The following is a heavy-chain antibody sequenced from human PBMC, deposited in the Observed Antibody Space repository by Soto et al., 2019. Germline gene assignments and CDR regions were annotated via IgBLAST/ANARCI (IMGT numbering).Heavy chain of an antibody. Sequence: QVQLVQSGAEVKKPGASVKVSCKASGYTFTSYGISWVRQAPGQGLEWMGWISAYNGNTNYAQKLQGRDTMTTDTSTSTAYMELRSLRSDDTAVYYCARDEGYKWNYGGSWFDPWGQGTQVTVSS. CDR2: ISAYNGNT. D-gene: IGHD1-7*01. V-gene: IGHV1-18*01. J-gene: IGHJ5*02. CDR3: ARDEGYKWNYGGSWFDP. CDR1: GYTFTSYG.